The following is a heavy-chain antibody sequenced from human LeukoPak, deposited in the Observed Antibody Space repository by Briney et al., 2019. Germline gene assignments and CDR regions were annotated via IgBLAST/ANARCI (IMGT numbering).Heavy chain of an antibody. CDR2: SYPGDSDT. D-gene: IGHD3-22*01. CDR1: GYSFTSYW. Sequence: GESLKISCKASGYSFTSYWIGWVRQMPGKGLEGMGISYPGDSDTRYSPSFQGQVTISADKSITTAYLQWSTLKASDTAMYYCARAGDSSGDYPEQIDYWGQGTLVTVSS. J-gene: IGHJ4*02. V-gene: IGHV5-51*01. CDR3: ARAGDSSGDYPEQIDY.